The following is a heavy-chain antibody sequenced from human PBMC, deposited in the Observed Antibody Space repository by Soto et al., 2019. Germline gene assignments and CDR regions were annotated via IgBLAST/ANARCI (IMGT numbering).Heavy chain of an antibody. CDR1: SGSISSSNW. J-gene: IGHJ3*02. CDR3: AREPYYDFWSGYPGGAFDI. D-gene: IGHD3-3*01. V-gene: IGHV4-4*02. CDR2: IYHSGST. Sequence: QVQLQESGPGLVKPSGTLSLTCAVSSGSISSSNWWSWVRQPPGKGLEWIGEIYHSGSTNYNPSLKSRVTISVDKSKNQISLKLSSVTAADTAVYYCAREPYYDFWSGYPGGAFDIWGQGTMVTVSS.